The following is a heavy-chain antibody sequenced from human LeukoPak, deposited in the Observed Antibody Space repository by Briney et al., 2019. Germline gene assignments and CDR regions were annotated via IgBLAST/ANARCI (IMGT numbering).Heavy chain of an antibody. V-gene: IGHV4-59*12. Sequence: PSETLSLTCTVSGGSISSYYWSWIRQPPGKGLEWIGYIYYRGSTNYNPSLKSRVIISVDTSKNQFSLKLSSVTAADTAVYYCASAPSYDSSGSYYFDYWGQGTLVTVSS. CDR1: GGSISSYY. J-gene: IGHJ4*02. CDR2: IYYRGST. D-gene: IGHD3-22*01. CDR3: ASAPSYDSSGSYYFDY.